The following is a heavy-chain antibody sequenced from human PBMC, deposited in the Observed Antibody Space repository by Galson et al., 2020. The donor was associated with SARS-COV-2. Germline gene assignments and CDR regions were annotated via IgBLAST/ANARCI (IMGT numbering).Heavy chain of an antibody. CDR2: ISGSGGST. J-gene: IGHJ4*02. CDR1: GFTFSTYV. D-gene: IGHD6-13*01. V-gene: IGHV3-23*01. CDR3: AKEQLVRFERFEY. Sequence: GGSLRLSCAASGFTFSTYVMSLVRQAPGKGLEWVAAISGSGGSTYYTDPVKARFTISRDNSKNTLYLQMISLRAEDTAVYYCAKEQLVRFERFEYWGQGTLVTVSS.